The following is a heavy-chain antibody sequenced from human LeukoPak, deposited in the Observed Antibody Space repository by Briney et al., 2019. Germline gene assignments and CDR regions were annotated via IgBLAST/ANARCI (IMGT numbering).Heavy chain of an antibody. J-gene: IGHJ5*02. D-gene: IGHD3-3*01. CDR1: GGSISSYY. CDR2: IYYSGST. CDR3: ARFVPYYDFWSGYQP. Sequence: SETLSLTCTVSGGSISSYYWSWIRQPPGKGLEWIGSIYYSGSTYYNPSLKSRVTISVDTSKNQFSLKLSSVTAADTAVYYCARFVPYYDFWSGYQPWGQGTLVTVSS. V-gene: IGHV4-59*05.